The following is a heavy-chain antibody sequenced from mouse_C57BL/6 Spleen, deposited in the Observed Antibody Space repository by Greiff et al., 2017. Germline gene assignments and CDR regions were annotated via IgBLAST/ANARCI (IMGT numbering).Heavy chain of an antibody. D-gene: IGHD4-1*01. J-gene: IGHJ4*01. V-gene: IGHV10-1*01. CDR1: GFSFNTYA. CDR2: IRSKSNNYAT. CDR3: VSPNRDGNAMDY. Sequence: EVKLMESGGGLVQPKGSLKLSCAASGFSFNTYAMNWVRQAPGKGLEWVARIRSKSNNYATYYADSVKDRFTISRDDSESMLYLQMNNLKTEDTDMYDCVSPNRDGNAMDYWGQGTSVTVSS.